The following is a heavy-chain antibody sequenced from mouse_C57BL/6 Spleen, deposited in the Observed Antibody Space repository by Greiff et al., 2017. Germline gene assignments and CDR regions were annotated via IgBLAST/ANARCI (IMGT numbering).Heavy chain of an antibody. D-gene: IGHD1-1*01. Sequence: VKLVESGPGLVQPSPSLSITCTVSGFSLTSYGVHWVRQSPGKGLEWLGVIWSGGSTDYTAAFISRLSISKDNSKSQVFFKMNSLQADDTAIYYCARRLLFMDYWGQGTSVTVSS. CDR3: ARRLLFMDY. CDR2: IWSGGST. V-gene: IGHV2-2*01. J-gene: IGHJ4*01. CDR1: GFSLTSYG.